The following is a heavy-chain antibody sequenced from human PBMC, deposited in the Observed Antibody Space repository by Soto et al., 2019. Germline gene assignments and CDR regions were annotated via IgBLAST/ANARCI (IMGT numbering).Heavy chain of an antibody. V-gene: IGHV3-23*01. CDR3: AKDLRGGSIAARPGAFDI. CDR2: ISGSGGST. CDR1: GFTFSSYA. Sequence: LRLSCAASGFTFSSYAMSWVRQAPGKGLEWVSAISGSGGSTYYADSVKGRFTISRDNSKKTLYLQMNSLRAEDTAVYYCAKDLRGGSIAARPGAFDIWGQGTMVTVSS. J-gene: IGHJ3*02. D-gene: IGHD6-6*01.